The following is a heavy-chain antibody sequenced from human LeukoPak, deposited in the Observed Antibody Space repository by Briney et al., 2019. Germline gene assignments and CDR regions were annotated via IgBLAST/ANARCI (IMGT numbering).Heavy chain of an antibody. CDR3: ARGAWAGGDY. CDR1: GFTVSSSY. J-gene: IGHJ4*02. CDR2: IYSGGST. D-gene: IGHD1-26*01. V-gene: IGHV3-53*01. Sequence: GSLRLSCAASGFTVSSSYITWGRQAPGEGLECVSVIYSGGSTYYADSVKGRFTISRDNSKNILYLQMNSLRAEDTAVYYCARGAWAGGDYWGQGTLVTVSS.